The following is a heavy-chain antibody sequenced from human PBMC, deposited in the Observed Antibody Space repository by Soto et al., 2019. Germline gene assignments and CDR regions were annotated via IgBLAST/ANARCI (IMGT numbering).Heavy chain of an antibody. CDR2: IIPIFGTA. D-gene: IGHD6-13*01. CDR3: ARVRGIAAARRAFDT. J-gene: IGHJ3*02. Sequence: SVKVSCKASGGTFSSYAISWVRQAPGQGLEWMGGIIPIFGTANYAQKFQGRVTITADESTSTAYMELSSLRSEDTAVYYCARVRGIAAARRAFDTWGQGTMVTVSS. V-gene: IGHV1-69*13. CDR1: GGTFSSYA.